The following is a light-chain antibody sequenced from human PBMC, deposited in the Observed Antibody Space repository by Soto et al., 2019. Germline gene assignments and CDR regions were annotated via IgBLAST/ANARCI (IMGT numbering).Light chain of an antibody. CDR1: QSFRSSY. V-gene: IGKV3-20*01. CDR3: QQYGSSPLT. CDR2: GAS. Sequence: EIVLTQSPGTLSLSPGERATLSCRASQSFRSSYLAWYQQKPGQAPRLLIYGASSRATGIPDRFSGSGSGTDFTLTNSRLEPEDFAVYYCQQYGSSPLTFGGGTKVEIK. J-gene: IGKJ4*01.